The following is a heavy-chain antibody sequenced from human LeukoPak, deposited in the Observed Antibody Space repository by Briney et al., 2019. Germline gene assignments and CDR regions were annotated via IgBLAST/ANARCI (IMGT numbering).Heavy chain of an antibody. CDR2: LSGSGGST. Sequence: AGGSLRLSCAASGFTFSSYAMSWVRQAPGEGLEWVSLLSGSGGSTYYADSVKGRFTISRDNSKNTLYLQMNSLRAEDTAVYYCAKAWLEQGGMFDYWGQGTPFTVSS. J-gene: IGHJ4*02. CDR1: GFTFSSYA. V-gene: IGHV3-23*01. D-gene: IGHD1/OR15-1a*01. CDR3: AKAWLEQGGMFDY.